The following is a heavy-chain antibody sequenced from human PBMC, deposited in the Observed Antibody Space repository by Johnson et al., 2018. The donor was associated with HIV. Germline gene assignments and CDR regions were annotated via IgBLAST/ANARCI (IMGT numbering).Heavy chain of an antibody. CDR3: ARYIILYWKAFHI. D-gene: IGHD1-1*01. CDR1: GFTVSSNY. J-gene: IGHJ3*02. CDR2: MYSGGST. V-gene: IGHV3-66*01. Sequence: EVQVVESGGGLVQPGGSLRLSCAASGFTVSSNYMSWVRQAPGKGLEWVSVMYSGGSTYYADSVTGRFTISRDNSKNSLYLQMNSLRAEDTAVYYCARYIILYWKAFHIWGQGTMVTVSS.